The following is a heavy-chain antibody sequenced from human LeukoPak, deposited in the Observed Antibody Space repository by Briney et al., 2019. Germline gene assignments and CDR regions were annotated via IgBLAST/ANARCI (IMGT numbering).Heavy chain of an antibody. Sequence: SQTLSLTCVISGDSLSSSGDAWNWIRQSPSGRLEWLGRTYQRSKWSSDYASSVGSRITVDPDPSKNQFSLQLYSVTPEDTAVYYCARGRASAFDFWDQGALVTVSS. CDR2: TYQRSKWSS. D-gene: IGHD6-13*01. CDR1: GDSLSSSGDA. V-gene: IGHV6-1*01. CDR3: ARGRASAFDF. J-gene: IGHJ4*02.